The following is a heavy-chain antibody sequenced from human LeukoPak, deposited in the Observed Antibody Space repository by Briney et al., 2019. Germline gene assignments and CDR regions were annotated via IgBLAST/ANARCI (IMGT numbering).Heavy chain of an antibody. CDR2: IYYSGST. CDR3: ARLVRGVIFSY. D-gene: IGHD3-10*01. Sequence: SETLSLTCAVSGGSISSSSYYWGWIRQPPGKGLEWIGSIYYSGSTYYNPSLKSRVTISVDTSKNQFSLKLSSVTAADTAVYYCARLVRGVIFSYWGQGTLVTVSS. V-gene: IGHV4-39*01. J-gene: IGHJ4*02. CDR1: GGSISSSSYY.